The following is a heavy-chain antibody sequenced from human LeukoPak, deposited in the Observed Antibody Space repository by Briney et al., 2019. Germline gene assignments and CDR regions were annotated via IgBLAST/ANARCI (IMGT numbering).Heavy chain of an antibody. Sequence: PSETLSLTCTVSGGSISSYYWSWIRQPPGKGLEWIGYIYYSGSTNYNPSLKSRVTISVDTSKNQFSLKLSSVTAADTAVYYCARHARWPRVYYFDYWGQGTLVTVSS. J-gene: IGHJ4*02. CDR2: IYYSGST. CDR1: GGSISSYY. CDR3: ARHARWPRVYYFDY. D-gene: IGHD2-8*01. V-gene: IGHV4-59*08.